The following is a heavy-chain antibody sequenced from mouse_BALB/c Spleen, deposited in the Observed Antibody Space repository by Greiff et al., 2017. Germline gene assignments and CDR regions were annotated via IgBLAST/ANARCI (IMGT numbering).Heavy chain of an antibody. Sequence: VMLVESGPGLVAPSQSLSITCTVSGFSLTSYGVHWVRQPPGKGLEWLGVIWAGGSTNYNSALMSRLSISKDNSKSQVFLKMNSLQTDDTAMYYCARGGDYGYDVAYWGQGTLVTVSA. CDR3: ARGGDYGYDVAY. CDR1: GFSLTSYG. V-gene: IGHV2-9*02. J-gene: IGHJ3*01. CDR2: IWAGGST. D-gene: IGHD2-2*01.